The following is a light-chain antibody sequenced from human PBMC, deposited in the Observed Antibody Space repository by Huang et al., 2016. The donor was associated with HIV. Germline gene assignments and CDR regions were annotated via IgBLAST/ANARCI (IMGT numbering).Light chain of an antibody. V-gene: IGKV3-15*01. CDR2: GAS. CDR3: QQYHNWPPWT. Sequence: EIVMTQSPATLSVSPGERAALSCRASQSVSSNLAWYQQKPGQAPRLLMYGASTMATGNPARFSGSGSGTEFTRTITSLQSEDFAIYYCQQYHNWPPWTFGQGTKVEIK. J-gene: IGKJ1*01. CDR1: QSVSSN.